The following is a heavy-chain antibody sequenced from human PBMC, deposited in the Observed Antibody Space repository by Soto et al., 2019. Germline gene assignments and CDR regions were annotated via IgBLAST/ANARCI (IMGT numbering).Heavy chain of an antibody. CDR1: GGSISSGDYY. Sequence: PSETLSLTCTVSGGSISSGDYYWSWIRQPPGKGLEWIGYIYYSGSTYYNPSLKSRVTISVDTSKNQFSLKLSSVTAADTAVYYCARERKNYGDYHLDYWGQGTLVTVSS. D-gene: IGHD4-17*01. CDR2: IYYSGST. V-gene: IGHV4-30-4*01. CDR3: ARERKNYGDYHLDY. J-gene: IGHJ4*02.